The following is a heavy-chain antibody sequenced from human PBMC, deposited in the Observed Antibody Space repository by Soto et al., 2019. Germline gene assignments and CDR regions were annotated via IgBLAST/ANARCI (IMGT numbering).Heavy chain of an antibody. J-gene: IGHJ6*02. Sequence: QVQLVQSGAEVKKPGSSVKVSCKASGGSLSNYGISWVRQAPGQGLEWMGGIIPVFGTANYAQKFQGRVTIXAHXSTSLVYMDVTSLRSEDTAVYYCARGDATKIVVTTYYAMDVWGQGTTVTVSS. CDR2: IIPVFGTA. D-gene: IGHD3-9*01. CDR3: ARGDATKIVVTTYYAMDV. CDR1: GGSLSNYG. V-gene: IGHV1-69*12.